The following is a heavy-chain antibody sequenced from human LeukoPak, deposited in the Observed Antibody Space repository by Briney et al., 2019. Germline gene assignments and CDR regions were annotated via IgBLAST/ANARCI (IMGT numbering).Heavy chain of an antibody. CDR3: ARGIVVVPAAIFRYFAY. CDR2: INHSGST. J-gene: IGHJ4*02. D-gene: IGHD2-2*02. V-gene: IGHV4-34*01. CDR1: GGSFSGYY. Sequence: PSETLSLTCAVYGGSFSGYYWSWIRQPPGKGLEWIGEINHSGSTNYNPSLKSRVTISVDTSKNQFSLKLSSVTAADTAVYYCARGIVVVPAAIFRYFAYWGQGTLVTLSS.